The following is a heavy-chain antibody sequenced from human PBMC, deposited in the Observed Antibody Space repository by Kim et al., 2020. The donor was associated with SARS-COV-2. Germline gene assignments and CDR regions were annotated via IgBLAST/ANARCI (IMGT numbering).Heavy chain of an antibody. CDR3: TRGAEIVPAGPFDY. V-gene: IGHV3-21*01. CDR2: ISTTGSYI. Sequence: GGSLRLSCAAAGFTLATYSMNWVRQAPGKGLEWVSSISTTGSYIYYADSVKGRFTISRDNAKNFLYLQMTSLRAEDTAVFYCTRGAEIVPAGPFDYWGPGTLVTVSS. D-gene: IGHD2-2*01. CDR1: GFTLATYS. J-gene: IGHJ4*02.